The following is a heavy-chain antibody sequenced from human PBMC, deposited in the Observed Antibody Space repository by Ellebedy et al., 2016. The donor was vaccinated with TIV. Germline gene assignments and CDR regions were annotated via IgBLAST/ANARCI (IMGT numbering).Heavy chain of an antibody. Sequence: GESLKISCAASGFTFSSYAMHWVRQAPGKGLEWVAVISYDGSNKYYADSVKGRFTISRDNSKNTLYLQMNSLRAEDTAVYYCAKDRHMVATEGGDYWGQGTLVTVSS. D-gene: IGHD5-12*01. J-gene: IGHJ4*02. V-gene: IGHV3-30*01. CDR2: ISYDGSNK. CDR1: GFTFSSYA. CDR3: AKDRHMVATEGGDY.